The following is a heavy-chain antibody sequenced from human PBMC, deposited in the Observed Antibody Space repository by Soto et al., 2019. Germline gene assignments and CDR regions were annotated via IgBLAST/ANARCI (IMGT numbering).Heavy chain of an antibody. CDR1: GFTFSSYA. Sequence: GGSLRLSCAASGFTFSSYAMHWVRQAPGKGLEWVAVISYDGSNKYYADSVKGRSTISRDNSKNTLYLQMNSLRAEDTAVYYSARVSTVTTFDYWGQGTLVTVSS. CDR3: ARVSTVTTFDY. V-gene: IGHV3-30-3*01. J-gene: IGHJ4*02. CDR2: ISYDGSNK. D-gene: IGHD4-17*01.